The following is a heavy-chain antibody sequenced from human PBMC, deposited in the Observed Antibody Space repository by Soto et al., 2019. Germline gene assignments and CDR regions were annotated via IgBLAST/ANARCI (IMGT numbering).Heavy chain of an antibody. CDR2: IYYSGST. D-gene: IGHD2-2*01. Sequence: QVQLQESGPGLVKPSQTLSLTCTVSGGSISSGDYYWRWIRQPPGKGLEWIGYIYYSGSTYYNPSLKSRVTISVDTSKNQFSLKLSSVTAADTAVYYCARVTARGSIVVVPAAPRFDPWGQGTLVTVSS. J-gene: IGHJ5*02. V-gene: IGHV4-30-4*01. CDR3: ARVTARGSIVVVPAAPRFDP. CDR1: GGSISSGDYY.